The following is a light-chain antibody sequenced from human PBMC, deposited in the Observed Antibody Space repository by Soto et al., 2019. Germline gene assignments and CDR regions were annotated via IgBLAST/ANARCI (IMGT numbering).Light chain of an antibody. J-gene: IGLJ3*02. V-gene: IGLV8-61*01. CDR2: STN. CDR3: VLYLGSGISV. Sequence: QTVVTQEPSFSVSPGGTVTLTCGLSSGSVSTSYYPSWYQQTPGQAPRTLIYSTNTRSSGVPDRFSGSILGNKAALTITGAKADDDSDYYCVLYLGSGISVFGGGTKLTVL. CDR1: SGSVSTSYY.